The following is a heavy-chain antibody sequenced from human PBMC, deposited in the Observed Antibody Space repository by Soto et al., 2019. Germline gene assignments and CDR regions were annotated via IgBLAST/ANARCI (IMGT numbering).Heavy chain of an antibody. J-gene: IGHJ3*02. CDR3: AREFQYCISTSCYLDAFDT. D-gene: IGHD2-2*01. Sequence: SETLSLTCTVSGGSISSGDYYWSWIRQPPGKGLEWIGYIYYSGSTYYNPSLKSRVTISVDTSKNQFSLKLSSVTAADTAVYYCAREFQYCISTSCYLDAFDTWGQGTMVT. V-gene: IGHV4-30-4*01. CDR1: GGSISSGDYY. CDR2: IYYSGST.